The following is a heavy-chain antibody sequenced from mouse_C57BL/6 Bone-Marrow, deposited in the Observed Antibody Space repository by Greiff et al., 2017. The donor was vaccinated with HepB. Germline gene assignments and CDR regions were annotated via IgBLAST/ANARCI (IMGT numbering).Heavy chain of an antibody. V-gene: IGHV5-9*01. CDR1: GFTFSSYT. J-gene: IGHJ1*03. CDR3: ARRAMGYFDV. CDR2: ISGGGGNT. Sequence: DVMLVESGGGLVKPGGSLKLSCAASGFTFSSYTMSWVRQTPEKRLEWVATISGGGGNTYYPDSVKGRFTISRDNAKNTLYLQMSSLRSEDTALYYCARRAMGYFDVWGTGTTVTVSS.